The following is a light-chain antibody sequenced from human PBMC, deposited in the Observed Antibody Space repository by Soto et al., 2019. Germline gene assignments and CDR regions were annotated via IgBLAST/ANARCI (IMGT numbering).Light chain of an antibody. V-gene: IGLV2-8*01. J-gene: IGLJ2*01. CDR3: SSYAGSNGVV. CDR2: EVS. Sequence: QSALTQPPSASGSPGQSVTLSCSGTSSDVGGYNYVSWYQQHPGKAPKLMIYEVSKRPSGVPDGFSGSKSGNTASLTVSGLQAEDEADYYCSSYAGSNGVVFGGRTKLTVL. CDR1: SSDVGGYNY.